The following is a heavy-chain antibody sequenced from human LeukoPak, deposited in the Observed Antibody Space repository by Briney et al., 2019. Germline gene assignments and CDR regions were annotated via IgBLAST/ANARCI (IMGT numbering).Heavy chain of an antibody. D-gene: IGHD6-19*01. Sequence: GGSLRLTCAASGFTFSSYWMSWVRQAPGKGLEWVSSIGYSGSDTHYADSVKGRFTVSRDNSKNTLYLQLNSLRADDTAVYYCTSNSGWYGVSWGQGTLVSVSS. CDR1: GFTFSSYW. CDR2: IGYSGSDT. V-gene: IGHV3-23*01. CDR3: TSNSGWYGVS. J-gene: IGHJ4*02.